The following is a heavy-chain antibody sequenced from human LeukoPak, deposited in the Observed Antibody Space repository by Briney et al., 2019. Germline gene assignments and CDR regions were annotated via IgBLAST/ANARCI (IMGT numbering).Heavy chain of an antibody. Sequence: VASVKVSYKASGYTFTDYYIHWVRQAPGQGLEWMGSINPDSGYTNYAQKFQGRVAMTRDTSINTAYMELSRLTSDDTAVYYCATDPRTTVFGTFRYYYMDVWGEGTTVAVSS. J-gene: IGHJ6*03. CDR1: GYTFTDYY. D-gene: IGHD3-3*01. V-gene: IGHV1-2*02. CDR3: ATDPRTTVFGTFRYYYMDV. CDR2: INPDSGYT.